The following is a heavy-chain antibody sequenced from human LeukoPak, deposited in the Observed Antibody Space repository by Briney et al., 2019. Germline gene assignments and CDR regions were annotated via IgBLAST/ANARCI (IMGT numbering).Heavy chain of an antibody. J-gene: IGHJ3*02. D-gene: IGHD6-6*01. CDR1: GGSFSGYY. V-gene: IGHV4-34*01. CDR3: ARGGAALRGNYAFDI. CDR2: INHSGST. Sequence: SETLSLTCVVYGGSFSGYYWSWIRQPPGKGLEWIGEINHSGSTNYNPSLKSRVTISVDTSKNQFSLKLSSVTAADTAVYYCARGGAALRGNYAFDIWGQGTMVTVSS.